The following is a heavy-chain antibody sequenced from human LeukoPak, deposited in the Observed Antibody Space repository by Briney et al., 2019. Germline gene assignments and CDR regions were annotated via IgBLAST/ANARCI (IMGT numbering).Heavy chain of an antibody. J-gene: IGHJ3*02. CDR1: GGSISSGGYY. CDR3: ARGLRRDGILYLTGAIGAFDI. V-gene: IGHV4-30-2*01. CDR2: IYHSGST. D-gene: IGHD2-8*01. Sequence: SETLSLTCTVSGGSISSGGYYWSWIRQPPGKGLEWIGYIYHSGSTYYNPSLKSRVTMSVDTSKNQFSLKLSSVTAADTAVYYCARGLRRDGILYLTGAIGAFDIWGQGTMVTVSS.